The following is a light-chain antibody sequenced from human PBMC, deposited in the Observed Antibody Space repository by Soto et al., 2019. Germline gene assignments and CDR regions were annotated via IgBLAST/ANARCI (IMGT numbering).Light chain of an antibody. J-gene: IGLJ1*01. CDR3: CSYAGSSALYV. CDR2: EVS. CDR1: SSDVGSYNL. V-gene: IGLV2-23*02. Sequence: QSALTQPASVSGSPGQSITISCSGTSSDVGSYNLVSWYQQHPGLAPKLMIYEVSKRPSGLSNRFSGSKSGSTASLTISGLQAEDEADYYCCSYAGSSALYVFGTGTKLTVL.